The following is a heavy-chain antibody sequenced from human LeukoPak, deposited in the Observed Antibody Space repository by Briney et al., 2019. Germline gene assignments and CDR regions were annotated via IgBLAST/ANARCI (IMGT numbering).Heavy chain of an antibody. CDR3: ARDLRAVVVSMKFDP. J-gene: IGHJ5*02. D-gene: IGHD2-15*01. CDR2: INPSGGST. CDR1: GDTFTSYY. Sequence: ASVKVSCKASGDTFTSYYMHWVRQAPGQGLEWMGIINPSGGSTSYAQKFQGRVTMTRDTSTSTVYMELSSLRSEDTAVYYCARDLRAVVVSMKFDPWGQGTLVTVSS. V-gene: IGHV1-46*01.